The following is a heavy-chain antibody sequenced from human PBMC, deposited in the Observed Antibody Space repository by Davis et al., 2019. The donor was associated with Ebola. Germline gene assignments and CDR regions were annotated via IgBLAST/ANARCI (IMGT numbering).Heavy chain of an antibody. CDR3: ARVIGSITGWFDP. D-gene: IGHD1-14*01. J-gene: IGHJ5*02. CDR2: INHSGST. CDR1: GGSFSGYY. Sequence: MPSETLSLTCAVYGGSFSGYYWSWIRQPPGKGLEWIGEINHSGSTNYNPSLKSRVTISVDTSKKQFSLKLSSVTAADTAVYYCARVIGSITGWFDPWGQGTQIIVSS. V-gene: IGHV4-34*01.